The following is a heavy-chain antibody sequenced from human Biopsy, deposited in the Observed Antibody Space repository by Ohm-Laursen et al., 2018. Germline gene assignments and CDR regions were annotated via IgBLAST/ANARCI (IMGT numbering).Heavy chain of an antibody. D-gene: IGHD1-26*01. V-gene: IGHV1-69*10. CDR3: ARGEGSSWFDP. CDR2: IIPIPNVA. Sequence: SVKVSCKSSGDSFTSYAIGWVRQAPGQGLEWMGGIIPIPNVATYAQKFQGRITITADESTSTAYMELNSLTSDDTAVYFCARGEGSSWFDPWGHGTLVTVPS. CDR1: GDSFTSYA. J-gene: IGHJ5*02.